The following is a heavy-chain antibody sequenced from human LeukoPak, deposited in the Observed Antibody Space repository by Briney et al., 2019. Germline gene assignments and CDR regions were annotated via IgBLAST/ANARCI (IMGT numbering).Heavy chain of an antibody. J-gene: IGHJ6*03. V-gene: IGHV3-74*01. Sequence: PGGSLRLSCAASGFTFSSYWMHWVRQAPGKGLVWVSRINSDGSSTSYADSVKGRFTISRDNAKNTLYLQMNSLRAEDTAVYYCAREVTIFGVVTSYYYYYMDVWGKGTTVTVSS. CDR2: INSDGSST. CDR1: GFTFSSYW. D-gene: IGHD3-3*01. CDR3: AREVTIFGVVTSYYYYYMDV.